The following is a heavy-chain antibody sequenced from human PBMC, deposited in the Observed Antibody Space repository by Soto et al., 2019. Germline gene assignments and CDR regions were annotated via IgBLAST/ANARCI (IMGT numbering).Heavy chain of an antibody. CDR3: AKDRGEGVSEYSPGGFDY. D-gene: IGHD2-15*01. J-gene: IGHJ4*02. V-gene: IGHV3-23*01. Sequence: EVQLLESGGGLVQPGGSLRLSCAASGFTFSDYAMSWVRQAPGKGLEWVAGISASGGYTYYTDSVKGRLTVSRDNSKNTVYLQMNSLRAEDTAVVYCAKDRGEGVSEYSPGGFDYWGQGTLVTVSS. CDR1: GFTFSDYA. CDR2: ISASGGYT.